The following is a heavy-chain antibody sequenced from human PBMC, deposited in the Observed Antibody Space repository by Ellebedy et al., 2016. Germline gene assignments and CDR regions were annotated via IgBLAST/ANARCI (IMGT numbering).Heavy chain of an antibody. CDR1: GFTFSSYA. J-gene: IGHJ4*02. V-gene: IGHV3-30-3*01. CDR3: ARGLLMVRGVIIT. D-gene: IGHD3-10*01. CDR2: ISYDGSNK. Sequence: GESLKISXAASGFTFSSYAMHWVRQAPGKGLEWVAVISYDGSNKYYADSVKGRFTISRDNSKNTLYLQMNSLRAEDTAVYYCARGLLMVRGVIITWGQGTLVTVSS.